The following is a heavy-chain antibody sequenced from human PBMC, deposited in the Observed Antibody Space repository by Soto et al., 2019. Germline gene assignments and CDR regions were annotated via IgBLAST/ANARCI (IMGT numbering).Heavy chain of an antibody. Sequence: EVQLVESGGGLVQPGRSLRLSCAASGFTFDDYAMHWVRQAPGKGLEWVSGISWNSGSIGYADSVKGRFTISRDNAKNSLYLQLNSLRDEDTAVYYCAKTNDYGESRSDNWFDPWGQGTLVTVSS. CDR2: ISWNSGSI. CDR3: AKTNDYGESRSDNWFDP. V-gene: IGHV3-9*01. D-gene: IGHD4-17*01. CDR1: GFTFDDYA. J-gene: IGHJ5*02.